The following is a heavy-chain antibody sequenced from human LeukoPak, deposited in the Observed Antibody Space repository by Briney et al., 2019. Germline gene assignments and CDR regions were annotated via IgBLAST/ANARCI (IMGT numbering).Heavy chain of an antibody. CDR2: ISSSSSYI. CDR1: GFTFSSYS. Sequence: GGSLRLSCAASGFTFSSYSMNWVRQAPGEGLEWVSSISSSSSYIYYADSVKGRFAISRDNAKNSLYLQMNSLRAEDTAVYYCARVSRYDFWSGYQYPSYYYGLDVWGQGTTVTVSS. CDR3: ARVSRYDFWSGYQYPSYYYGLDV. V-gene: IGHV3-21*01. J-gene: IGHJ6*02. D-gene: IGHD3-3*01.